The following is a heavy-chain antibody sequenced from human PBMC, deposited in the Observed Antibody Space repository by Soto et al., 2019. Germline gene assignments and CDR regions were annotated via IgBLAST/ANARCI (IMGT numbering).Heavy chain of an antibody. CDR1: GYRFYSYW. CDR3: AISVVVPASMIYHDY. CDR2: IFPADSNT. V-gene: IGHV5-51*01. J-gene: IGHJ4*02. D-gene: IGHD2-15*01. Sequence: YLKTSYKVRGYRFYSYWIAWVRQMLGKELEWIVIIFPADSNTKYNPSFQSQDIISSDKSISTSYLLWSSLKASGTAMFYCAISVVVPASMIYHDYWGQGSLVTVSS.